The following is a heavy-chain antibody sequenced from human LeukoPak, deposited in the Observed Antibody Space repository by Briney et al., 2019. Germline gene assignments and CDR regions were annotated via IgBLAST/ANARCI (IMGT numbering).Heavy chain of an antibody. CDR3: ARDPYGYYGEYSFDI. CDR1: GFTFNVHG. Sequence: GRSLRLSCVASGFTFNVHGMTWVRQAPGEGLEWVSSVGGGTDIHYADSVKGRFTASRDDSKNTMDLQMNSLRAEDTAMYYCARDPYGYYGEYSFDIWGQGTMVTVPS. D-gene: IGHD3-22*01. CDR2: VGGGTDI. V-gene: IGHV3-23*01. J-gene: IGHJ3*02.